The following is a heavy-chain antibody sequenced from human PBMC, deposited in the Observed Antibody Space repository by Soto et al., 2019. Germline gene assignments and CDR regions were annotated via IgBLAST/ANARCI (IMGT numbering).Heavy chain of an antibody. D-gene: IGHD2-15*01. J-gene: IGHJ5*02. CDR3: ARVTPYCSGGSCYLGEFDP. V-gene: IGHV3-72*01. Sequence: EVQLVESGGGLVQPGGSLRLSCAASGFTFSDHYMDWVRQAPGKGLEWVGRTRNKANSYTTEYAASVKGRFTISRDDSKNSLYLQMNSLKTEDTAVYYCARVTPYCSGGSCYLGEFDPWGQGTLVTVFS. CDR1: GFTFSDHY. CDR2: TRNKANSYTT.